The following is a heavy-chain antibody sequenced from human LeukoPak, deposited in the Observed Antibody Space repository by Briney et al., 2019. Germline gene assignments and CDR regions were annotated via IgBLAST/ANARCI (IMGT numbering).Heavy chain of an antibody. V-gene: IGHV3-21*01. CDR2: ISSSSSYI. J-gene: IGHJ6*04. CDR1: GFTFSSYS. D-gene: IGHD3-9*01. Sequence: GGSLRLSCTASGFTFSSYSMNWIRQAPGKGLEWVSSISSSSSYIYYADSVKGRFTISRDNAKNSLYLQMNSLRAEDTAVYYCASTGDFDWLTRYYYGMDAWGKGTTVTVSS. CDR3: ASTGDFDWLTRYYYGMDA.